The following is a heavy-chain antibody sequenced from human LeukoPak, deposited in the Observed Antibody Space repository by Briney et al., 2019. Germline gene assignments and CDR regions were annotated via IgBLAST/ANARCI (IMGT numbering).Heavy chain of an antibody. Sequence: GGSLRLSCAASGFTFSSYSMNWVRQAPGKGLEWVSVIYSGGTTSYADSVKGRFIISRDNSKNTVYLQMNSLRVEDTAVYYCAHNYYDSSGYFDYWGQGTLVTVSS. J-gene: IGHJ4*02. D-gene: IGHD3-22*01. CDR1: GFTFSSYS. V-gene: IGHV3-66*01. CDR2: IYSGGTT. CDR3: AHNYYDSSGYFDY.